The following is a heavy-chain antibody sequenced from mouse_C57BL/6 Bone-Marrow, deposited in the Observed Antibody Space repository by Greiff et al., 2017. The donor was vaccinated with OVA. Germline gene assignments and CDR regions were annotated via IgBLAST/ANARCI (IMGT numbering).Heavy chain of an antibody. CDR3: ARFFDGYSWFAY. D-gene: IGHD2-3*01. CDR1: GYAFTNYL. J-gene: IGHJ3*01. V-gene: IGHV1-54*01. CDR2: INPGSGGT. Sequence: QVQLQQPGAELVKPGASVKLSCKASGYAFTNYLIEWVKQRPGQGLEWIGVINPGSGGTNYNEKFKGKATLTADKSSSTAYMQLSSLTSEDSAVYYCARFFDGYSWFAYWGQGTLVTVSA.